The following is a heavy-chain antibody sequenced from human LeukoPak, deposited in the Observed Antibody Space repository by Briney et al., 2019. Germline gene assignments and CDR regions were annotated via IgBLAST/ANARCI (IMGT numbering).Heavy chain of an antibody. V-gene: IGHV3-33*06. J-gene: IGHJ4*02. D-gene: IGHD5-12*01. CDR1: GFTFSSYA. Sequence: PGGSLRLSCAASGFTFSSYAITWVRQAPGEGLEWVAVIWYDGSNKYYADSVKGRFTLSRDNSKNTLYLQMNSLRAEDTAVYYCAKTRGYSGYDSFDYWGQGTLVIVSS. CDR3: AKTRGYSGYDSFDY. CDR2: IWYDGSNK.